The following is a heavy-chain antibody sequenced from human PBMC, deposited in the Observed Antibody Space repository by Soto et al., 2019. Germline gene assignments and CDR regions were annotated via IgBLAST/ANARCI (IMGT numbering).Heavy chain of an antibody. CDR2: INPNSDST. D-gene: IGHD2-2*01. CDR3: ARERGYCSSSTCYSYALDV. Sequence: ASVKVSCKASGYTFTDNYIHWVRQAPGQGLEWVGWINPNSDSTDYAQKFQGRVTMIRDTSISTAYMEVSRLRSDDTAVYYCARERGYCSSSTCYSYALDVWGQGTTVTVSS. CDR1: GYTFTDNY. V-gene: IGHV1-2*02. J-gene: IGHJ6*02.